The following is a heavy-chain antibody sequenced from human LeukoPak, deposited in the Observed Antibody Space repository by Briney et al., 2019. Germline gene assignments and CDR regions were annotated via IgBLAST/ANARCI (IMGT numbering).Heavy chain of an antibody. CDR3: AREVTYCHDSSGHQYGGNWFDP. CDR2: IAYGGTT. Sequence: KPSETLSLTCTVSGGSIRSGGYSWSWIRQHPGKGLEWIGYIAYGGTTLYNPSLKSRVTISVDTSKNLLSLNLTSVTAADTAVYYCAREVTYCHDSSGHQYGGNWFDPWGQGTLVTVSS. V-gene: IGHV4-31*03. D-gene: IGHD3-22*01. J-gene: IGHJ5*02. CDR1: GGSIRSGGYS.